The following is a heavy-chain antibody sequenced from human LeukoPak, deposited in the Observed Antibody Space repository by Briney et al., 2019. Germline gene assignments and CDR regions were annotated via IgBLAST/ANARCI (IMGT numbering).Heavy chain of an antibody. D-gene: IGHD5-12*01. Sequence: GGSLRLSCAASGFTFSSYAMSWVRQAPGKGLGWVSAISGSGGSTYYADSVKGRFTISRDNSKNTLYLQMNSLRAEDTAIYYCAKDRRLPWDYFDSWGQGTLITVSS. CDR2: ISGSGGST. V-gene: IGHV3-23*01. CDR3: AKDRRLPWDYFDS. J-gene: IGHJ4*02. CDR1: GFTFSSYA.